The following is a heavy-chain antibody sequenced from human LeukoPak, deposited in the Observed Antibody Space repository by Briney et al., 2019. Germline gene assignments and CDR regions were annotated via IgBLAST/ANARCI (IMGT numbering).Heavy chain of an antibody. CDR1: GGSISTYY. J-gene: IGHJ5*02. V-gene: IGHV4-59*08. Sequence: SETLSLTCTVSGGSISTYYWSWIRQPPGKGLEWMGYIYYSGITNYSPSLKSRVTMSVDTSKNQFSLKVNSVTAADTAVYYCARYGRLRSSQSNWFDPWGQGTLVTVSS. CDR3: ARYGRLRSSQSNWFDP. CDR2: IYYSGIT. D-gene: IGHD1-26*01.